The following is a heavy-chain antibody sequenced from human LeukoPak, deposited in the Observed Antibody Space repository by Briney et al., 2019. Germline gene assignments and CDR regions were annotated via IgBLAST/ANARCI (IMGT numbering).Heavy chain of an antibody. CDR3: ARGHFRYQLLWSNFDY. J-gene: IGHJ4*02. CDR1: GGSISSYY. CDR2: IYTSGST. Sequence: SETLSLTCTVSGGSISSYYWSWIRQPAGKGLEWIGRIYTSGSTNYNPSLKSRVTISVDTSKNQFSLKLSSVTAADTAVYYCARGHFRYQLLWSNFDYWGQGTLVTVSS. D-gene: IGHD2-2*01. V-gene: IGHV4-4*07.